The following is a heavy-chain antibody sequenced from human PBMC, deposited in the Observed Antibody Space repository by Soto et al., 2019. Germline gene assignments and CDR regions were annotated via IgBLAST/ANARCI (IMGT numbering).Heavy chain of an antibody. CDR3: ARADRTLVTSYSLDV. J-gene: IGHJ6*02. CDR2: INHSGTI. Sequence: SETLSLTCAVYGGSFSGYYWTWIRQHPGKGLEWIGEINHSGTINFNPSLKSRLTISLDTSTKHSSLKLSSVTDADTAAYYCARADRTLVTSYSLDVWGQGTTVTVSS. D-gene: IGHD2-21*02. V-gene: IGHV4-34*01. CDR1: GGSFSGYY.